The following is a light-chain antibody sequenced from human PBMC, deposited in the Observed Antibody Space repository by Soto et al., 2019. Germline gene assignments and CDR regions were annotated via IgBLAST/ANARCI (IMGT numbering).Light chain of an antibody. Sequence: EIVLTQSPATLSLSPGERATLSCRASQSVSSYLAWYQQKPGQAPRLLIYDASNWATGIPAWFSGSGSGTDFTLTISSLEPEDFAGYYCQQRSNSITFGQGTRLEIK. CDR3: QQRSNSIT. V-gene: IGKV3-11*01. CDR2: DAS. CDR1: QSVSSY. J-gene: IGKJ5*01.